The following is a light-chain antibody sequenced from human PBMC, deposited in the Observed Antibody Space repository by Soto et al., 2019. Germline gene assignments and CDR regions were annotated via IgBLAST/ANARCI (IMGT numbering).Light chain of an antibody. CDR1: SSNIETNT. CDR2: NNN. V-gene: IGLV1-44*01. Sequence: QSALTQPPSASGTPGQRVTISCSGSSSNIETNTVDWYQHLPGTAPKVLIFNNNQRPSGVPDRFSGSKSGTSASLAISGLQSEDEADYYCAVWDDSLSGMVFGGATKLTVL. CDR3: AVWDDSLSGMV. J-gene: IGLJ2*01.